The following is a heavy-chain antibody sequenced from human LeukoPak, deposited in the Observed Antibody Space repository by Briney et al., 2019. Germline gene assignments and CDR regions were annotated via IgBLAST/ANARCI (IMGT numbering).Heavy chain of an antibody. D-gene: IGHD2-21*02. CDR3: ARDLEVVTATHSSYWYFDL. CDR2: INPSGGST. J-gene: IGHJ2*01. CDR1: GYTFTSYY. Sequence: VASVKVSCKASGYTFTSYYMHWVRQAPGQGLEWMGIINPSGGSTSYAQKFQGRVTMTRDMSTSTVYMELSSLRSEDTAVYYCARDLEVVTATHSSYWYFDLWGRGTLVTVSS. V-gene: IGHV1-46*01.